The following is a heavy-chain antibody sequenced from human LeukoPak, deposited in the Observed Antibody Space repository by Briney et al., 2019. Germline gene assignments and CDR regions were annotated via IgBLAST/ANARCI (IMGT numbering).Heavy chain of an antibody. CDR2: FDPEDGET. V-gene: IGHV1-24*01. Sequence: ASVKVSCKVSGYTLTELSMHWVRQAPGKGLEWMGGFDPEDGETIYAQKFQGRVTITADKSTSTAYMELSSLRSEDTAVYYCARDPNIRYYGMDVWGQGTTVTVSS. CDR1: GYTLTELS. CDR3: ARDPNIRYYGMDV. D-gene: IGHD2-2*02. J-gene: IGHJ6*02.